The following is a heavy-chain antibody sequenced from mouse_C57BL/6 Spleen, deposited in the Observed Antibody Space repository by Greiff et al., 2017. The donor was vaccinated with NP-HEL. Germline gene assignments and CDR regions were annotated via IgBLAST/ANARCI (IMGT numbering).Heavy chain of an antibody. CDR1: GFNIKDYY. Sequence: VQLQQSGAELVKPGASVKLSCTASGFNIKDYYMHWVKQRTEQGLEWIGRIDPEDGETKYASKFQGKATITADTSSNTAYLQLSSLTSEDTAVYYCARLYYGNYVLDYWGQGTTLTVSS. CDR2: IDPEDGET. J-gene: IGHJ2*01. D-gene: IGHD2-1*01. V-gene: IGHV14-2*01. CDR3: ARLYYGNYVLDY.